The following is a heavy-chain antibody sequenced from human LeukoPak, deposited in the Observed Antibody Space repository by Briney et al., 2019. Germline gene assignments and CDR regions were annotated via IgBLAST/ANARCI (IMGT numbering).Heavy chain of an antibody. CDR2: ISWNSGSI. Sequence: GRSLRLSCAASGFTFDDYAMHWVRQAPGKGLEWVSGISWNSGSIGYADSVKGRFTISRDNAKNSLYLQMNSLRAEDTALYYCAKDIGYGSGSYALGFDYWGQGTLVTVSS. CDR1: GFTFDDYA. CDR3: AKDIGYGSGSYALGFDY. J-gene: IGHJ4*02. V-gene: IGHV3-9*01. D-gene: IGHD3-10*01.